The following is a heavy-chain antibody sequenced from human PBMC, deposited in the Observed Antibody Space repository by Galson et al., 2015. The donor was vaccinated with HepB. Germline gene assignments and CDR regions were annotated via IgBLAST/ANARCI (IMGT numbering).Heavy chain of an antibody. V-gene: IGHV3-11*05. D-gene: IGHD2-15*01. CDR1: GFTFSDYY. Sequence: SLRLSCAASGFTFSDYYMSWIRQAPGKGLEWISYISQSGTYTNYADSVKGRFTISRDNSKNTLYLQMNSLRAEDTAVYYCARDPFAYSGGQWGQGTLVTVPS. CDR3: ARDPFAYSGGQ. CDR2: ISQSGTYT. J-gene: IGHJ4*02.